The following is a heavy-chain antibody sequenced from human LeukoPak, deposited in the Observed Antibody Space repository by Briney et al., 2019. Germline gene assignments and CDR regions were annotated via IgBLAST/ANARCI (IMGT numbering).Heavy chain of an antibody. CDR3: ARGWTTGTTPFDAFDI. CDR1: GGSISSGDYY. D-gene: IGHD1-1*01. CDR2: IHYSGST. Sequence: SQTLSLTCTVSGGSISSGDYYWSWIRQPPGKGLEWIGYIHYSGSTYYNPSLKSRVTISVDTSKNQFSLKLSSVTAADTAVYYCARGWTTGTTPFDAFDIWGQRTKVTVPS. V-gene: IGHV4-30-4*08. J-gene: IGHJ3*02.